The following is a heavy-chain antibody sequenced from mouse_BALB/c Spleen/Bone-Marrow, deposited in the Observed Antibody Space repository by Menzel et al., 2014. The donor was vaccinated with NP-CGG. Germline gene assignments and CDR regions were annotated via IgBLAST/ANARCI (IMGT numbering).Heavy chain of an antibody. Sequence: QVQLQQSGAELVKPGASVKLSCKASGYTFTSYYMYWVKQRPGQGLEWIGGINPSNGGTNFNEEFKSKATLTVDKSSSTAYMQLSSLTSEDSAVYYCTREAYYDYDYFDYWGQGTTLTVSS. V-gene: IGHV1S81*02. CDR3: TREAYYDYDYFDY. J-gene: IGHJ2*01. CDR2: INPSNGGT. D-gene: IGHD2-4*01. CDR1: GYTFTSYY.